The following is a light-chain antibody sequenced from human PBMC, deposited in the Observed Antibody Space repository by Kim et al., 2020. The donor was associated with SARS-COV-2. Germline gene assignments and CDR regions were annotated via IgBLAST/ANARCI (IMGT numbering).Light chain of an antibody. CDR2: AAS. CDR3: QRSYSTPPYT. J-gene: IGKJ2*01. CDR1: QSINTY. V-gene: IGKV1-39*01. Sequence: ASVGDRGTITCRASQSINTYLNWYQQKPGKAPKLLIYAASTLQSGVPSRFSGSGSGTYFTLTISSMQPEDFATYYCQRSYSTPPYTFGQGTKLEI.